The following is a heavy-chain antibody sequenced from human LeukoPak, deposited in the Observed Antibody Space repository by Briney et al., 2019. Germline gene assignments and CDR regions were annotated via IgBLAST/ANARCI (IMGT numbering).Heavy chain of an antibody. CDR1: GGSISRYY. CDR3: ARGSSSSWYSFDF. V-gene: IGHV4-4*07. CDR2: IYFTGTT. J-gene: IGHJ3*01. Sequence: SETLSLTCSVSGGSISRYYWSWIRQPAGKGLEWIGRIYFTGTTNYNPSLQSRVTMSVDTSKYQFSLELSSVTAADTAVYYCARGSSSSWYSFDFWGQGTVVTVSS. D-gene: IGHD6-13*01.